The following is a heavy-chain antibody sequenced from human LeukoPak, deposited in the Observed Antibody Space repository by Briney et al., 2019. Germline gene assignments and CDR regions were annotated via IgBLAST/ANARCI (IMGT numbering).Heavy chain of an antibody. J-gene: IGHJ6*03. V-gene: IGHV1-18*01. Sequence: GASVKVSCKASGYTFTSYAISWVRQAPGQGLEWMGWISGHNDDTNYAQRLQGRVNMTTDTSTSTAYMELRSLRSDDTAVYYCARAGYCSGGSCYPYYYYYYMDVWGKGTTVTVSS. CDR1: GYTFTSYA. CDR2: ISGHNDDT. CDR3: ARAGYCSGGSCYPYYYYYYMDV. D-gene: IGHD2-15*01.